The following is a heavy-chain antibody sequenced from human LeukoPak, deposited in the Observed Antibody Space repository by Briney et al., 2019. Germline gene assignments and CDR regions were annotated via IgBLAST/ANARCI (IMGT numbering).Heavy chain of an antibody. CDR1: GGSFSGYY. V-gene: IGHV4-34*01. CDR3: ARKATTGPTKAAFDI. Sequence: PSETLSLTCAVYGGSFSGYYWSWIRQPPGKGLEWIGEINHSGSTNYNPSLKSRVTMTVDTSKNQFSLKLSSVTAVDTAVYYCARKATTGPTKAAFDIWGQGTMVTVSS. CDR2: INHSGST. D-gene: IGHD4-17*01. J-gene: IGHJ3*02.